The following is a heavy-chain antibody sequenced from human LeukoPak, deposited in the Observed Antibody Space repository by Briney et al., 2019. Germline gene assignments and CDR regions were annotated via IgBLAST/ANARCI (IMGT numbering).Heavy chain of an antibody. CDR2: IRKDGGDM. V-gene: IGHV3-7*01. CDR3: ARDAFGDFSY. D-gene: IGHD3-10*01. J-gene: IGHJ4*02. Sequence: GGSLRLSCVGSGLSLGNYWMDWVRQAPGKGLEWVANIRKDGGDMHYVDSVKGRFTISRDNAKNSVYLQMHRLRAEDTAVYYCARDAFGDFSYWGQGILVTVSS. CDR1: GLSLGNYW.